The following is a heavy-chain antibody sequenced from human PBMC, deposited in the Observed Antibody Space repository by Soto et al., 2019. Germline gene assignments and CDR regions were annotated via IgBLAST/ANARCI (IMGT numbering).Heavy chain of an antibody. V-gene: IGHV4-59*01. J-gene: IGHJ4*02. CDR1: GGSISSYY. D-gene: IGHD3-9*01. CDR3: ARGGSFDWLTRFDY. CDR2: IYYSGST. Sequence: SETLSLTCTVSGGSISSYYWSWIRQPPGKGLEWIGYIYYSGSTNYNPSLKSRVTISVDTSKNQFSLKLSSVTAADTAVYYCARGGSFDWLTRFDYWGQGTLVTVSS.